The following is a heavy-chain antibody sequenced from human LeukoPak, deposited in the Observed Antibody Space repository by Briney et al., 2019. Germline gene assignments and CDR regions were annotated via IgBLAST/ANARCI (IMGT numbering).Heavy chain of an antibody. CDR1: GGSFSGYY. CDR2: INHSGNT. Sequence: SETLSLTCAVYGGSFSGYYWSWIRQPPGKGLEWIGEINHSGNTNYNPSLKSRVTISVDTSKNQFSLKLSSVTAADTAVYYCAREAIVVGGYSYGGAFDIWGRGTMVTVSS. J-gene: IGHJ3*02. D-gene: IGHD5-18*01. V-gene: IGHV4-34*01. CDR3: AREAIVVGGYSYGGAFDI.